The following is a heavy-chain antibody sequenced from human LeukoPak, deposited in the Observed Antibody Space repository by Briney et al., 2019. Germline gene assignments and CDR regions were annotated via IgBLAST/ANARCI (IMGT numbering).Heavy chain of an antibody. CDR2: INAGNGNT. Sequence: ASVKVSCKASGYTLSSFAMHWVRQAPGQRLEWMGWINAGNGNTKYSQKFQGRVTITRDTSASTAYMELSSLRSEDTAVYYCARDYYDFWSDPFDPWGQGTLVTVSS. D-gene: IGHD3-3*01. CDR1: GYTLSSFA. V-gene: IGHV1-3*01. J-gene: IGHJ5*02. CDR3: ARDYYDFWSDPFDP.